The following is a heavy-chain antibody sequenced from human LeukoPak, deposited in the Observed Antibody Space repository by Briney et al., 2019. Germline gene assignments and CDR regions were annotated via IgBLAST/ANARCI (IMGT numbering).Heavy chain of an antibody. CDR3: ARQGGEAAEEFDY. V-gene: IGHV4-4*09. D-gene: IGHD6-13*01. CDR2: IYTSGST. Sequence: SETLSLTCTVSGGSISSYYWSWIRQPPGKGLEWIGYIYTSGSTNYNPSLKSRVTISVDTSKNQFSLKLSSVTGADTAVYYCARQGGEAAEEFDYWGQGTLVTVSS. J-gene: IGHJ4*02. CDR1: GGSISSYY.